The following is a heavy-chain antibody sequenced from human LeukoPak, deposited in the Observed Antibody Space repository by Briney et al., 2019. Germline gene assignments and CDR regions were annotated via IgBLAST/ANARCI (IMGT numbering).Heavy chain of an antibody. CDR1: GFTFTSYS. D-gene: IGHD2-2*01. CDR2: ISGGGGST. Sequence: GGSLRLSCAASGFTFTSYSMNWVRQAPGKGLEWVSTISGGGGSTYYADSVKGRFTISKDNAKNTVYLQMNNLRAEDTAVYYCVSFYETYWGRGTLVTVSS. V-gene: IGHV3-23*01. CDR3: VSFYETY. J-gene: IGHJ4*02.